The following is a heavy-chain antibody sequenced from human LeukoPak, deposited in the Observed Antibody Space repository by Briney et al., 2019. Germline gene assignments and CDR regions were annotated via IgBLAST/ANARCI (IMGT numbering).Heavy chain of an antibody. CDR3: ATRIAVAGTDADFDY. Sequence: PSETLSLTCTVSGGSISSSSYYWGWIRQPPGKGLEWIGSIYYSGSTYYNPSLKSRVTISVDTSKNQFSLKLSSVTAADTAVYYCATRIAVAGTDADFDYWGQGTLVTVSS. CDR1: GGSISSSSYY. V-gene: IGHV4-39*01. D-gene: IGHD6-19*01. CDR2: IYYSGST. J-gene: IGHJ4*02.